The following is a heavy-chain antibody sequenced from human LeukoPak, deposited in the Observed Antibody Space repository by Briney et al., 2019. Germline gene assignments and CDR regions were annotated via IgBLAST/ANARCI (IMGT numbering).Heavy chain of an antibody. V-gene: IGHV4-59*08. CDR2: IYYSGTT. CDR3: ARQSYYNWNDVSAFDI. CDR1: GGSISSYY. J-gene: IGHJ3*02. Sequence: ASETLSLTCTVSGGSISSYYWSWFRQPPGKGRGGFGYIYYSGTTNYTPSLKSRVTISVDTSKNQFSLKLSSVTAADTAVYYCARQSYYNWNDVSAFDIWGQGTMVTVSS. D-gene: IGHD1-20*01.